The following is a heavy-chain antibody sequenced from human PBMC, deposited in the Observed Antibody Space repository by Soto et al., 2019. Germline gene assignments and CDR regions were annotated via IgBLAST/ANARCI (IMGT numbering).Heavy chain of an antibody. CDR3: VKSRGGGSYTIWSFAS. CDR1: GFTFSCCA. V-gene: IGHV3-23*01. CDR2: IHGDGDYM. J-gene: IGHJ2*01. D-gene: IGHD1-26*01. Sequence: EVQLLDSGGGLVQPGGSLRLSCAASGFTFSCCAMSWVRQAPGKGLEWVSTIHGDGDYMQYTDSVKGRFTISRDNSRNTLYLEMDSLRGDDTAVYYWVKSRGGGSYTIWSFASWGRGTLVTVSS.